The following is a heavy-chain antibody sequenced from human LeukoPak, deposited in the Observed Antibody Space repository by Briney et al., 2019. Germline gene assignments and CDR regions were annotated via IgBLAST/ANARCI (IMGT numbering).Heavy chain of an antibody. D-gene: IGHD2-21*02. J-gene: IGHJ4*02. CDR3: AREPWGDYYFDY. CDR2: ISSSSSYI. Sequence: GGSLRLSCAASGFTFSSYSMNWVLQAPGKGLEWVSSISSSSSYIYYADSVKGRFTISRDNAKNSLYLQMNSLRAEDTAVYYCAREPWGDYYFDYWGQGTLVTVSS. V-gene: IGHV3-21*01. CDR1: GFTFSSYS.